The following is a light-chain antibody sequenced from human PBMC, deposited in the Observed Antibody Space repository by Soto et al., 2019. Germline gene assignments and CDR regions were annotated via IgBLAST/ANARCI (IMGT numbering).Light chain of an antibody. CDR2: VAS. V-gene: IGKV3-15*01. J-gene: IGKJ2*01. Sequence: EIVMTQSPATLSVSPGERATLSCRASQSVSSNLAWYQVKPGQAPRLLIYVASTRATGVPARFSGSGSGTEFTLTISSLQSEDFAVYYCQQRSNWPRGTFGQGTKLEIK. CDR3: QQRSNWPRGT. CDR1: QSVSSN.